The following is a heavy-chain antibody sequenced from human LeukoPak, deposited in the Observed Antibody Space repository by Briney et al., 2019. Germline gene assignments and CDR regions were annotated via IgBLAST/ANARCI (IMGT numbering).Heavy chain of an antibody. CDR1: GGSLSSGDYY. CDR3: ARPPPRPESGIFDY. J-gene: IGHJ4*02. Sequence: SETLSLTCTVSGGSLSSGDYYWSWIRQPPGKGLEWIGYIYYSGSTYYNPSLKSRVTISVDTSKNQFSLKLSSVTAADTAVYYCARPPPRPESGIFDYWGQGTLVTVSS. V-gene: IGHV4-30-4*01. CDR2: IYYSGST. D-gene: IGHD1-14*01.